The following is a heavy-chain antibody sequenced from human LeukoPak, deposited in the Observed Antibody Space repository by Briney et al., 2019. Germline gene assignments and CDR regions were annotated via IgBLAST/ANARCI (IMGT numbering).Heavy chain of an antibody. CDR3: ATDQPGYYYGMDV. J-gene: IGHJ6*02. CDR1: GFTFSNYA. Sequence: GGSLRLSCAASGFTFSNYAMTWVRQAPGKGLEWVSVISSSGGSSYYADSVKGRFTISRDNSRNTLYLQMNSLRAEDTAVYYCATDQPGYYYGMDVWGQGTTVTVS. V-gene: IGHV3-23*01. CDR2: ISSSGGSS.